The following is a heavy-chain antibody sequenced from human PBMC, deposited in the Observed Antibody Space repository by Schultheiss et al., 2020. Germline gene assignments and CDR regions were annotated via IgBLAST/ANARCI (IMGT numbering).Heavy chain of an antibody. Sequence: SETLSLTCTVSGGSISSYYWSWIRQPPGKGLECIGYIYYSGSANYNPSLKSRVTISVDTSKNQFSLKLSSVTAGDTAVYYCARVLGIAVAGTGIDYWGQGTLVTVSS. J-gene: IGHJ4*02. D-gene: IGHD6-19*01. CDR2: IYYSGSA. CDR1: GGSISSYY. V-gene: IGHV4-59*12. CDR3: ARVLGIAVAGTGIDY.